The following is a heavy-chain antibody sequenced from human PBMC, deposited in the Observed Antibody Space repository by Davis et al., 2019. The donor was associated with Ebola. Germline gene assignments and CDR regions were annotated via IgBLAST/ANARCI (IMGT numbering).Heavy chain of an antibody. J-gene: IGHJ4*02. CDR3: ARDRYSSGWPLCD. CDR2: ISNNGGNK. CDR1: GFTLSSYG. D-gene: IGHD6-19*01. V-gene: IGHV3-30*03. Sequence: GESLKISCAASGFTLSSYGMHWVRQAPGKGLEWVAGISNNGGNKYYADSVKGRFTISRDNSKNTLYLQMNSLRAEDTAVYYCARDRYSSGWPLCDWGQGTLVTVSS.